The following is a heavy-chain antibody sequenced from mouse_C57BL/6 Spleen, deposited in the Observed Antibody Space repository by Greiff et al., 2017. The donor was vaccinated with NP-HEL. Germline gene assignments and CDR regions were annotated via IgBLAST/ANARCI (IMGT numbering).Heavy chain of an antibody. CDR2: ISGGGGNT. CDR3: ARQKGSPHWYFDV. J-gene: IGHJ1*03. Sequence: DVMLVESGGGLVKPGGSLKLSCAASGFTFSSYTMSWVRQTPEKRLEWVATISGGGGNTYYPDSVKGRFTISRDNAKNTLYLQMSSLRSEDTALYYCARQKGSPHWYFDVWGTGTTVTVSS. CDR1: GFTFSSYT. V-gene: IGHV5-9*01.